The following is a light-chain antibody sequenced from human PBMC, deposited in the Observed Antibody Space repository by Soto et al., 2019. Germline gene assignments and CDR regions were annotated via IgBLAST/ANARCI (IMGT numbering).Light chain of an antibody. Sequence: VLTQSPVTLSLSPGERATLSCRARQSVNAYLAWYQQKPGQAPRLLIYDASVRATGIPARFSGSGSGTDFTLTISSLEPEDSAVYYCQQHLGRHTFGQGTKVDIK. CDR2: DAS. V-gene: IGKV3-11*01. J-gene: IGKJ1*01. CDR3: QQHLGRHT. CDR1: QSVNAY.